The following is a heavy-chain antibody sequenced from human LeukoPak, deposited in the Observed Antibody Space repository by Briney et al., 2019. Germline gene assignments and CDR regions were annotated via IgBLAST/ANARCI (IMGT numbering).Heavy chain of an antibody. D-gene: IGHD2-2*01. CDR2: IYTSGST. Sequence: SETLSLTFTVSGGSISSSSYYWGWIRQPPGKGLEWIGRIYTSGSTNYNPSLKSRVTISVDTSKNQFSLKLSSVTAADTAVYYCARAIDIVVVPAATSRLAFDIWGQGTMVTVSS. CDR3: ARAIDIVVVPAATSRLAFDI. CDR1: GGSISSSSYY. J-gene: IGHJ3*02. V-gene: IGHV4-39*07.